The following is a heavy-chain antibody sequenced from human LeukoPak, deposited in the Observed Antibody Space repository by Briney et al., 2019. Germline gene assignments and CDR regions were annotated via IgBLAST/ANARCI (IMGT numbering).Heavy chain of an antibody. V-gene: IGHV1-2*06. J-gene: IGHJ4*02. D-gene: IGHD6-13*01. Sequence: ASVKVSCKASGYTFTGYYMHWVRQAPGQGLEWMGRINPNSGGTNYAQKFQGRVTMTRDMSTSTAYMELSSLRSEDTAVYYCAALAIAAAGPEFDYWGQGTLVTVSS. CDR2: INPNSGGT. CDR1: GYTFTGYY. CDR3: AALAIAAAGPEFDY.